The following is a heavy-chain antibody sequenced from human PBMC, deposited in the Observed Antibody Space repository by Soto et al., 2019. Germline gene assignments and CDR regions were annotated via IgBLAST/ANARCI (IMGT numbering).Heavy chain of an antibody. Sequence: ASVKVSCKASGFTFTSSAMQWVRQARGQRLEWIGWIVVGSGNTNYAQKFQERVTITRDMSTSTAYMELSSLRSEDTAVYYCAAVVGERYYDILTGYYQLQFDYWGQGTLVTVSS. D-gene: IGHD3-9*01. CDR1: GFTFTSSA. CDR3: AAVVGERYYDILTGYYQLQFDY. CDR2: IVVGSGNT. V-gene: IGHV1-58*02. J-gene: IGHJ4*02.